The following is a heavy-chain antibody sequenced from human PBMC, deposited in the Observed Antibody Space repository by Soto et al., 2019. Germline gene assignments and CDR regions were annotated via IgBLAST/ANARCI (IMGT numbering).Heavy chain of an antibody. D-gene: IGHD2-8*01. CDR2: IDPSDSYT. CDR3: ARGTARSYCTNGVCYTLSYYYYGMDV. J-gene: IGHJ6*02. V-gene: IGHV5-10-1*01. Sequence: PGESLKISCKGSGYSFTIYCISWVLQMPGKGLEWMWRIDPSDSYTNYSPSFQGHVTISADKSISTAYLQWSSLKASDTAMYYCARGTARSYCTNGVCYTLSYYYYGMDVWGQGTTVTVSS. CDR1: GYSFTIYC.